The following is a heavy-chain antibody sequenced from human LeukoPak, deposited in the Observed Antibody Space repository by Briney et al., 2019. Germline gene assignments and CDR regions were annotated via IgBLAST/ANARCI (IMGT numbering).Heavy chain of an antibody. Sequence: PGGSLRLSCAASGFTFSGSAMHWVRQASGKGLEWVGRIRSKANSYATAYAASVKGGFTISRDDSKNTAYLQMNSLKTEDTAVYYCTRLGAVAGTDDYWGQGTLVTVSS. CDR2: IRSKANSYAT. D-gene: IGHD6-19*01. CDR3: TRLGAVAGTDDY. J-gene: IGHJ4*02. CDR1: GFTFSGSA. V-gene: IGHV3-73*01.